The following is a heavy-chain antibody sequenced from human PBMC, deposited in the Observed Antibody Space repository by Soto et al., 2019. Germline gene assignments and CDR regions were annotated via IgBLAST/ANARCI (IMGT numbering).Heavy chain of an antibody. CDR3: AKSRGYTSLYYYYGMDV. D-gene: IGHD5-12*01. J-gene: IGHJ6*01. Sequence: GGSLRLSCAASGFTFSSYGMDWVRQAPGKGLEWVAVISHDGTSKDYADSVKGRFTISRDNTKNTLSLQMNSLRGEDTAIYYCAKSRGYTSLYYYYGMDVWGQGTTVTVSS. CDR1: GFTFSSYG. CDR2: ISHDGTSK. V-gene: IGHV3-30*18.